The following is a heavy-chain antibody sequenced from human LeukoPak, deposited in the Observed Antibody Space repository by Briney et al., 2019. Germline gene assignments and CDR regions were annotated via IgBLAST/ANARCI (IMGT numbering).Heavy chain of an antibody. CDR2: INHSGST. V-gene: IGHV4-34*01. J-gene: IGHJ4*02. CDR1: GGSFSGYY. CDR3: ASLTYCSSTSCYVFSDY. Sequence: PSETLPLTCAVYGGSFSGYYWSWIRQPPGKGLEWIGEINHSGSTNYNPSLKSRVTISVDTSKNQFSLKLSSVTAADTAVYYCASLTYCSSTSCYVFSDYWGQGTLVTVSS. D-gene: IGHD2-2*01.